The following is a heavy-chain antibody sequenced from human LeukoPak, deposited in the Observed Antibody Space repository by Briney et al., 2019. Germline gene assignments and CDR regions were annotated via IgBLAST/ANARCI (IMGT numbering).Heavy chain of an antibody. J-gene: IGHJ4*02. Sequence: SETLSLTCTVSGGSISSSSYYWGWIRQPPGKGLEWIGSIYYSGSTYYNPSLKSRVTISVDTSKNQFSLKLSSVTAADTAVYYCARLSSGYSPLFDYWGQGTLVTVSS. CDR2: IYYSGST. CDR1: GGSISSSSYY. V-gene: IGHV4-39*01. CDR3: ARLSSGYSPLFDY. D-gene: IGHD3-22*01.